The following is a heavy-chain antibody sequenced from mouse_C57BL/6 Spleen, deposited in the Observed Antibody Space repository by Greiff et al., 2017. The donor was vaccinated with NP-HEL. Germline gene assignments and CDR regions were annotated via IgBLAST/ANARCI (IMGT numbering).Heavy chain of an antibody. V-gene: IGHV1-26*01. J-gene: IGHJ4*01. Sequence: EVQLQQSGPELVKPGASVKISCKASGYTFTDYYMNWVKQSHGKSLEWIGDINPNNGGTSYNQKFKGKATLTVDKSSSTAYMELRSLTSEDSAVYYCARCDYYGSSLYYYAMDYWGQGTSVTVSS. D-gene: IGHD1-1*01. CDR3: ARCDYYGSSLYYYAMDY. CDR2: INPNNGGT. CDR1: GYTFTDYY.